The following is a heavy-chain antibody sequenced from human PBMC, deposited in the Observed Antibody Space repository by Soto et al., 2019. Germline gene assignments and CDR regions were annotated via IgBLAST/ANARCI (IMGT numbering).Heavy chain of an antibody. V-gene: IGHV4-59*01. D-gene: IGHD6-13*01. Sequence: SETLSLTCTVSGGSISNYYWSWIRQPPGKGLEWIGYIYYGGSTNYNPSLKSRVSMSVDTSKNQFSLKLSSVTAADTAVYYCARAAHSSNSKNWFDPWGQGTLVTVS. CDR3: ARAAHSSNSKNWFDP. J-gene: IGHJ5*02. CDR2: IYYGGST. CDR1: GGSISNYY.